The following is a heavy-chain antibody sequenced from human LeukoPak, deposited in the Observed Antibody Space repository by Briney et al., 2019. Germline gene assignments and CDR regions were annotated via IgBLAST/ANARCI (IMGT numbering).Heavy chain of an antibody. J-gene: IGHJ4*02. D-gene: IGHD6-13*01. V-gene: IGHV3-30*18. CDR2: ISYDGSNK. CDR1: GFTFSSYG. CDR3: AKDDGYSSSWPDY. Sequence: PGESLRLSCAASGFTFSSYGMHWVRQAPGKGLEWVAVISYDGSNKYYADSVKGRFTISRDNSKNTLYLQMNSLRAEDTAVYYCAKDDGYSSSWPDYWGQGTLVTVSS.